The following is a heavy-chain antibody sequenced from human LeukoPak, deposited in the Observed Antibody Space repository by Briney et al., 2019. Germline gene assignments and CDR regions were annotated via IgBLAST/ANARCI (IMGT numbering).Heavy chain of an antibody. CDR1: GFTFSSYN. CDR3: ARHRRYCSGDTCLIFDY. D-gene: IGHD2-15*01. V-gene: IGHV3-21*01. CDR2: ISSSSSYI. Sequence: GGSLRLSCAASGFTFSSYNMNWVRQAPGKGLEWVSSISSSSSYIYYADSLKGRFTISRDNSKNTLYLQMNSLRAEDTAVYYCARHRRYCSGDTCLIFDYWGQGTLVTVSS. J-gene: IGHJ4*02.